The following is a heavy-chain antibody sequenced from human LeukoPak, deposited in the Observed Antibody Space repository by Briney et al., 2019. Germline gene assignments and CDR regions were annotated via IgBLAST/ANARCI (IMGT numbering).Heavy chain of an antibody. V-gene: IGHV3-23*01. J-gene: IGHJ4*02. D-gene: IGHD3-9*01. CDR3: VKDVVSVVGYIDSFF. CDR1: GFTFSSYA. Sequence: GGSLRLSCAASGFTFSSYAMTWVRQAPGKGLELVSAVSGGGTTTYYADSVKGRFTIPRDNLENKVHIHMNSLRAEDTAVYYCVKDVVSVVGYIDSFFWGQGTLVAVSS. CDR2: VSGGGTTT.